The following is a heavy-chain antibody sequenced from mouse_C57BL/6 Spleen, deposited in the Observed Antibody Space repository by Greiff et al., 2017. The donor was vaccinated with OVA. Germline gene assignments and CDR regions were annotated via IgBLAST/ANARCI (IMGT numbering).Heavy chain of an antibody. J-gene: IGHJ4*01. V-gene: IGHV7-3*01. CDR3: ARCCYCYGSPYAMDD. CDR2: IRNKANGYTT. CDR1: GFTFTDYY. Sequence: EVQLVESGGGLVQPGGSLSLSCAASGFTFTDYYMSWVRQPPGKALEWLGFIRNKANGYTTEYSASVKGRFTISRDNSQSILYLQMNALRADDSATYYCARCCYCYGSPYAMDDWGQGTSVTVSS. D-gene: IGHD1-1*01.